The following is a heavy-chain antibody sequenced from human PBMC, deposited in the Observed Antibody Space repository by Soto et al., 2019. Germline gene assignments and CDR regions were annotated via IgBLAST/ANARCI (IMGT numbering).Heavy chain of an antibody. CDR3: ATDLRDGYNLGFAFDI. V-gene: IGHV1-24*01. D-gene: IGHD5-12*01. Sequence: GASVKVSCKVSGYALTELSMHWVRQAPGKGLEWMGGFDPEDGETIYAQKFQGRVTMTEDTSTDTAYMELSSLRSEDTAVYYCATDLRDGYNLGFAFDIWGQGTMVTVSS. CDR2: FDPEDGET. CDR1: GYALTELS. J-gene: IGHJ3*02.